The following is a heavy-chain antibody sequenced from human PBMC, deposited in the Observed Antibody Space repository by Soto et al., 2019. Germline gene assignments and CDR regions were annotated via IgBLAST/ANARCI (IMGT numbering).Heavy chain of an antibody. J-gene: IGHJ4*02. CDR1: GFTFSNYE. D-gene: IGHD2-21*01. CDR3: AREELNCGGDCFAF. CDR2: IGTSETNT. Sequence: GGSLRLSCAASGFTFSNYEFNWVRQAPGKGLEWISYIGTSETNTYYAASVKGRFTVSRDNAKNSVYLQMNSLRAEDTAIYYCAREELNCGGDCFAFWGQGALVTVSS. V-gene: IGHV3-48*03.